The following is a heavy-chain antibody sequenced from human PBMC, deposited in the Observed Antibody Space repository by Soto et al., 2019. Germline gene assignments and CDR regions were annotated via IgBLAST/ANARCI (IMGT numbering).Heavy chain of an antibody. Sequence: GGSLRLSCAASGFTFSSYAMSWVRQAPGKGLEWVSAISGSGGSTYYADSVKGRFTISRDNSKNTLYLQMNSLRAEDTAVYYCAKVLYAGDVLLWFGLNDYWGQGTLVTVSS. CDR1: GFTFSSYA. J-gene: IGHJ4*02. D-gene: IGHD3-10*01. CDR3: AKVLYAGDVLLWFGLNDY. CDR2: ISGSGGST. V-gene: IGHV3-23*01.